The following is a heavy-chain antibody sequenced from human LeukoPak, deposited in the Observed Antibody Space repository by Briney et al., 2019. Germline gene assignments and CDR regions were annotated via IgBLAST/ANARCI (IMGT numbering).Heavy chain of an antibody. CDR2: IYHSGST. CDR3: ARWADY. J-gene: IGHJ4*02. CDR1: GGSIISGGYY. Sequence: SETLSLTCTVSGGSIISGGYYWSWIRQPPGKGLEWIGYIYHSGSTYYSPSLKSRVTISVDRSKNQLSLKLTSVTAADTAVYYCARWADYWGQGTLVTVPS. V-gene: IGHV4-30-2*01.